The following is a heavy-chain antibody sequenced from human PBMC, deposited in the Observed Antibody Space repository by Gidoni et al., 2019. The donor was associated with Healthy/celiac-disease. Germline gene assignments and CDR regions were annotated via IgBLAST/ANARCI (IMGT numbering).Heavy chain of an antibody. CDR1: GGSISSYY. J-gene: IGHJ4*02. CDR2: IYYSGST. Sequence: QVQLQESGPGLVKPSETLSLTCTVSGGSISSYYWSWIRQPPGKGLEWIGYIYYSGSTNYNPSLKSRVTISVDTSKNQFSLKLSSVTAADTAVYYCARALEQQLVPGWYFDYWGQGTLVTVSS. D-gene: IGHD6-13*01. V-gene: IGHV4-59*12. CDR3: ARALEQQLVPGWYFDY.